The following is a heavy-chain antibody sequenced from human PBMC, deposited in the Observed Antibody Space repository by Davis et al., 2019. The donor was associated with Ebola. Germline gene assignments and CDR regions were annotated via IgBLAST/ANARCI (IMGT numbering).Heavy chain of an antibody. CDR2: ISSSSSTI. V-gene: IGHV3-48*04. Sequence: GESLKISCAASGFTFSSYSMNWVRQAPGKGLEWVSYISSSSSTIYYADSVKGRFTISRDNAKNSLYLQMNSLRAEDTAVYYCARDERRWLRYGMDVWGKGTTVTVSS. CDR3: ARDERRWLRYGMDV. D-gene: IGHD5-24*01. J-gene: IGHJ6*04. CDR1: GFTFSSYS.